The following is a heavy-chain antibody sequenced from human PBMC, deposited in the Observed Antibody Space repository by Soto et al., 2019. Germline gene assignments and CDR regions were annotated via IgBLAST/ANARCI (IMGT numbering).Heavy chain of an antibody. Sequence: SETLSLTCTVSGGSISHYYWNWVRQPPGKGLEWIGHLSYSGSTNYNPSLWSRVTISVDTSKNQFSLKLNSVTAADTAVYYCATGGLYCGGGSCWNKWFDTWGQGILVTVSS. D-gene: IGHD2-15*01. V-gene: IGHV4-59*01. CDR3: ATGGLYCGGGSCWNKWFDT. CDR2: LSYSGST. CDR1: GGSISHYY. J-gene: IGHJ5*02.